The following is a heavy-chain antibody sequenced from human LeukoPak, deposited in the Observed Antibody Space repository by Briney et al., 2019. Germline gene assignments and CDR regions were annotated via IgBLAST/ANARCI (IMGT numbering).Heavy chain of an antibody. D-gene: IGHD1-14*01. Sequence: ASVKPSCKTSGYSFTRYAISWVRQAPGQGLEWMGWISTYDGTTNYPQKVQGRVTMTTDTSTTTAYMELRSLTSDDTAVYFCARDPSNSVGRKFYLDYWGQGTMVIVSS. V-gene: IGHV1-18*01. CDR3: ARDPSNSVGRKFYLDY. CDR1: GYSFTRYA. J-gene: IGHJ4*02. CDR2: ISTYDGTT.